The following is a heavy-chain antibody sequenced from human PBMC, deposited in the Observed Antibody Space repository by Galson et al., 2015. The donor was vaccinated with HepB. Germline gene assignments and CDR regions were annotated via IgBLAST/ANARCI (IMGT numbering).Heavy chain of an antibody. CDR2: IKSKTDGGTT. Sequence: SLRLSCAASGFTFSNAWMSWVRQAPGKGLEWVGRIKSKTDGGTTDYAAPVKGRFTISRDDSKNTLYLEMNRLKTEDTAVYYCCTRRGSRTQYFQYWGQGTLVTVSP. V-gene: IGHV3-15*01. CDR1: GFTFSNAW. D-gene: IGHD6-19*01. CDR3: CTRRGSRTQYFQY. J-gene: IGHJ1*01.